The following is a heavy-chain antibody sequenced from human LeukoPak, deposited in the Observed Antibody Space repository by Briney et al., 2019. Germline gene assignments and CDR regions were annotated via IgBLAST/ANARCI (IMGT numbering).Heavy chain of an antibody. CDR3: ARLLTAVTSHAFDI. D-gene: IGHD4-17*01. CDR1: GGSIRSYY. V-gene: IGHV4-59*01. J-gene: IGHJ3*02. Sequence: SETLSLTCTVSGGSIRSYYWSWIRQPPGQGLEWIGYIYDSGSTNYNPSLKSRVTISVDTSKNQFSLKLTSVTAADTAVYYCARLLTAVTSHAFDIWGQGTMVTVSS. CDR2: IYDSGST.